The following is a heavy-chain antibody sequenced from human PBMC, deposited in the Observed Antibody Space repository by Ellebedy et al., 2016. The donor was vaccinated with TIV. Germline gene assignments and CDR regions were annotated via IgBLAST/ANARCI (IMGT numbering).Heavy chain of an antibody. J-gene: IGHJ4*02. Sequence: SETLSLXXAISGDSVSSNSAAWNWFRQSPSRGLEWLGRTYYRSKWYNDYAVSVQSRIAINPDTSKNQFSLQLNSVTPEDTAVYYCGRSVNGWPSDFDYWGQGTLVTVSS. V-gene: IGHV6-1*01. D-gene: IGHD6-19*01. CDR2: TYYRSKWYN. CDR3: GRSVNGWPSDFDY. CDR1: GDSVSSNSAA.